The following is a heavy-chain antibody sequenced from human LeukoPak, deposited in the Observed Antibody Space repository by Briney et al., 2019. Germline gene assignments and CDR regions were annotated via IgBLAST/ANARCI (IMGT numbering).Heavy chain of an antibody. CDR1: GFTFTSSA. D-gene: IGHD1-1*01. J-gene: IGHJ4*02. V-gene: IGHV1-58*01. CDR3: ATDDVTTGTKTALGY. Sequence: SVKVSCKASGFTFTSSAVQWVRQSRGQGLECIGWIVVGSGNTNYAQKFQERVTINRDMSTSTAYMELSSLRSEDTAVYYCATDDVTTGTKTALGYWRRGTLVTVSS. CDR2: IVVGSGNT.